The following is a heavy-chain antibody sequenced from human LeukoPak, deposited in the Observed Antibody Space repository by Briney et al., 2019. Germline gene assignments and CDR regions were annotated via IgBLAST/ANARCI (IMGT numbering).Heavy chain of an antibody. CDR3: ARRVWATTISRDGFDI. J-gene: IGHJ3*02. Sequence: PSETLSLTCTFYGGSFSGDYWSWIRQPPGKGLEWIGHIHYSGSTNYNPSLKSRVAISVDTSKNQFPLKLSSVTAADTAVYYCARRVWATTISRDGFDIWGQGTMVTVSS. V-gene: IGHV4-59*01. CDR1: GGSFSGDY. CDR2: IHYSGST. D-gene: IGHD1-26*01.